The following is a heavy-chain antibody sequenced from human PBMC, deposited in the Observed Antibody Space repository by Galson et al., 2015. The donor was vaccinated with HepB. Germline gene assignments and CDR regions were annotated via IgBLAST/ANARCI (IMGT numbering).Heavy chain of an antibody. D-gene: IGHD2-21*02. V-gene: IGHV4-4*02. CDR3: ARCMTASPYYYYGMDV. J-gene: IGHJ6*02. CDR2: IYHSGST. Sequence: ETLSLTCAVSGGSISSSNWWSWVRQPPGKGLEWIGEIYHSGSTNYNPSLKSRVTISVDKSKNQFSLKLSSVTAADTAVYYCARCMTASPYYYYGMDVWGQGTTVTVSS. CDR1: GGSISSSNW.